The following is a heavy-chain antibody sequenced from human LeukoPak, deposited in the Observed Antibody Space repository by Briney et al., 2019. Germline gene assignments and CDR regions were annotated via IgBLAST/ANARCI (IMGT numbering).Heavy chain of an antibody. J-gene: IGHJ5*02. Sequence: SGTLSLTCAVSGGSISSSNWWSWVRQPPGKGLEWIGEIYHSGSTNYNPSLKSRVTISVDTSKNQFSLKLSSVTAADTAVYYCARGRRGSGSFYNWFDPWGQGTLVTVSS. D-gene: IGHD3-10*01. CDR1: GGSISSSNW. CDR3: ARGRRGSGSFYNWFDP. V-gene: IGHV4-4*02. CDR2: IYHSGST.